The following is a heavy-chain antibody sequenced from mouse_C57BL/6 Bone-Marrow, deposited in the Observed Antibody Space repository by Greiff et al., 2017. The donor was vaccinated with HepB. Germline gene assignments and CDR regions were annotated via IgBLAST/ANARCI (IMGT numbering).Heavy chain of an antibody. CDR3: TTFDYDETY. V-gene: IGHV14-4*01. CDR2: IDPENGDT. J-gene: IGHJ3*01. Sequence: VQLQQSGSELVRPGASVMLSCTASGFNIKDDYMHWVKQRPEQGLEWIGWIDPENGDTEYASKFQGKATITADTSSNTAYLQLSSLTSEDTAVYYCTTFDYDETYWGQGTLVTVSA. CDR1: GFNIKDDY. D-gene: IGHD2-4*01.